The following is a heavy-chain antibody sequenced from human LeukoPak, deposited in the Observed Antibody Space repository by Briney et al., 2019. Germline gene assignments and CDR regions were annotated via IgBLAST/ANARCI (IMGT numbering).Heavy chain of an antibody. CDR2: ISSSSSYI. CDR1: GFTFSSYS. V-gene: IGHV3-21*01. D-gene: IGHD6-13*01. Sequence: PGGSLRLSCAASGFTFSSYSMNWVRQAPGKGLEWVSSISSSSSYIYYADSVKGRFTIPRDNAKNSLYLQMNSLRAEDTAVYYCAREGELAAAGNDAFDIWGQGTMVTVSS. CDR3: AREGELAAAGNDAFDI. J-gene: IGHJ3*02.